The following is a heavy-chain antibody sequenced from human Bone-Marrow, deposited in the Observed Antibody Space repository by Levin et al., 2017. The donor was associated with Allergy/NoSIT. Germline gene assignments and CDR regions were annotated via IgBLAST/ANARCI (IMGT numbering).Heavy chain of an antibody. Sequence: SETLSLTCAVSDASFSGYYWNWIRQPPGEGLEWIGEINHSGITNYNPSLKGRVSISGDTSKNQFSLKLNFVTAADTAVYYCAISPYTSPFYWGQGTLVTFSS. CDR1: DASFSGYY. CDR3: AISPYTSPFY. J-gene: IGHJ4*02. D-gene: IGHD2-2*01. V-gene: IGHV4-34*01. CDR2: INHSGIT.